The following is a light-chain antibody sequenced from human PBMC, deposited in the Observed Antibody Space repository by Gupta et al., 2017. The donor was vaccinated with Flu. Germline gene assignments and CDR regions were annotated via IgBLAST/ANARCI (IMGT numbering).Light chain of an antibody. Sequence: TLSVSPGAVATLACRARQSSVGSNLAWYKQKPGRSPRLLIYPASTRATGIPARFSGSGSGTDFTLTISSLQSEDFGVYYCQQDKDWPLITFGQGTLVEIK. J-gene: IGKJ5*01. V-gene: IGKV3-15*01. CDR1: QSSVGSN. CDR3: QQDKDWPLIT. CDR2: PAS.